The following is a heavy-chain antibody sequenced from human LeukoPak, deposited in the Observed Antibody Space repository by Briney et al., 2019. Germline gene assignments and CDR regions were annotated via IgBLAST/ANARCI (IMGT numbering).Heavy chain of an antibody. CDR3: ARGDSSGWYGY. J-gene: IGHJ4*02. Sequence: SETLSLTCAVYGGSFSGYYWSWIRQPPGKGLEWIGEINHSGSTNYNPSLKSRVTISVDTSKNQFSLKLSSVTAADTAVYYCARGDSSGWYGYWGQGTLVTVSS. CDR1: GGSFSGYY. CDR2: INHSGST. D-gene: IGHD6-19*01. V-gene: IGHV4-34*01.